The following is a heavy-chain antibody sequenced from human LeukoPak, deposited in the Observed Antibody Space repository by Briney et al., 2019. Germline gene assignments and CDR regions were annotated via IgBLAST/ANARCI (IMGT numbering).Heavy chain of an antibody. CDR1: GFTFSSYA. Sequence: GGSLRLSCAASGFTFSSYAMSWVRQAPGKGLEWVSAISGSGGSTYYADSVKGRFTISRDNSKNTLYLQMNSLRAEDTAVYYCAKCDNTYYYDSSGYYVYWGQGTLVTVSS. V-gene: IGHV3-23*01. J-gene: IGHJ4*02. D-gene: IGHD3-22*01. CDR2: ISGSGGST. CDR3: AKCDNTYYYDSSGYYVY.